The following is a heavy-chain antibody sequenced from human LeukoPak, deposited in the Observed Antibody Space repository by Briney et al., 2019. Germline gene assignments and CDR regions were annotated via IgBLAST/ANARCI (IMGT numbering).Heavy chain of an antibody. V-gene: IGHV4-39*01. D-gene: IGHD3-3*01. CDR2: VYYSGST. Sequence: SETLSLTCTVSGGSITSSSYYWGWIRQPPGKGLEWIGSVYYSGSTYYNPSLKGRVTMSVDTSKNQFSLNLSSVTAADTAVYYCARGDYDFWSGYGGLWGWFDPWGQGTLVTVSS. CDR1: GGSITSSSYY. J-gene: IGHJ5*02. CDR3: ARGDYDFWSGYGGLWGWFDP.